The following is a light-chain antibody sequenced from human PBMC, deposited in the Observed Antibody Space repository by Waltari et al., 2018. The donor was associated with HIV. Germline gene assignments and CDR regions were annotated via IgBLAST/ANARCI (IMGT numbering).Light chain of an antibody. CDR1: SGHSDYA. CDR3: QTWDTGIII. V-gene: IGLV4-69*01. J-gene: IGLJ2*01. Sequence: QPVVTQSPSAAASLGASVKLTCTLSSGHSDYAIAWHPHHPQKGPRYLMRLNNDGSHYKGDGIPDRFSGSSSGAERYLIISSLQSGDEADYYCQTWDTGIIIFGGGTKLTVL. CDR2: LNNDGSH.